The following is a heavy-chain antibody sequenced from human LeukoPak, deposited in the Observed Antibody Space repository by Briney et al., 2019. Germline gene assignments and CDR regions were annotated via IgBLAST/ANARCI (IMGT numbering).Heavy chain of an antibody. J-gene: IGHJ4*02. CDR1: GFTFSSYA. V-gene: IGHV3-23*01. CDR2: XSXXXDYT. Sequence: GGSLKLSCAGSGFTFSSYAMSWVRQAPGQGLEXVXXXSXXXDYTSYADSVRGRFTISRDNSRNTLYLQMISLRPEDTAVYYCAKDTSIGKYCTNGVCSPFDYWGQGTLVTVSS. CDR3: AKDTSIGKYCTNGVCSPFDY. D-gene: IGHD2-8*01.